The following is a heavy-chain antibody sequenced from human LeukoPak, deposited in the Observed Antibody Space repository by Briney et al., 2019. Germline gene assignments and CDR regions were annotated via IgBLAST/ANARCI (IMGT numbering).Heavy chain of an antibody. CDR1: GFTFSSYS. D-gene: IGHD3-22*01. V-gene: IGHV3-21*01. CDR2: ISSSSSYI. CDR3: ARGGDYYDSSGYYPLKRAFDI. Sequence: PGGSLRLSCAASGFTFSSYSMNWVRQALGKGLEWVSSISSSSSYIYYADSVKGRFTISRDNAKNSLYLQMNSLRAEDTAVYYCARGGDYYDSSGYYPLKRAFDIWGQGTMVTVSS. J-gene: IGHJ3*02.